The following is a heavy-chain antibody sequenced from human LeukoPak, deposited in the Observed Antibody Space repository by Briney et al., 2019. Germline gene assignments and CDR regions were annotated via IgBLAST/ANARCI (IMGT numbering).Heavy chain of an antibody. D-gene: IGHD3-22*01. CDR2: ISSSSSYI. CDR1: GFTFSSYS. Sequence: RTGGSLRLSCAASGFTFSSYSMNWLRQAPGKGLEWVSSISSSSSYIYYADSVKGRFTISRDNAKNSLYLQMNSLRAEDTAVYYCARDWADYYDSSGYFRAFDIWGQGTMVTVSS. V-gene: IGHV3-21*01. J-gene: IGHJ3*02. CDR3: ARDWADYYDSSGYFRAFDI.